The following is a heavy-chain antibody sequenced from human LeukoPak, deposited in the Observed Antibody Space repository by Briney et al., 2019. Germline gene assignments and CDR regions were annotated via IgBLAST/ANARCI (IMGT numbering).Heavy chain of an antibody. J-gene: IGHJ4*02. Sequence: SVKVSCKASGGTFSSYAISWVRQAPGQGLEWMGGIIPIFGTANYAQKFQGRVTITADESTSTAYMELSSLRSEDTAVYYCARTAMRYGSGSYYQLDYWGQGTLVTVSS. V-gene: IGHV1-69*13. CDR1: GGTFSSYA. D-gene: IGHD3-10*01. CDR3: ARTAMRYGSGSYYQLDY. CDR2: IIPIFGTA.